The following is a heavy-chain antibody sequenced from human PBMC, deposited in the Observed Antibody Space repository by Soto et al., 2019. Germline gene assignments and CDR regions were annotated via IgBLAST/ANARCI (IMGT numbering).Heavy chain of an antibody. CDR2: IYYSGST. Sequence: SETLSLTCTVSGGSISSYYWSWIRQPPGKGLEWIGHIYYSGSTNYNPSLKSRVTISVDTSKNQFSLKLSYVTAADTAVYYCARGDGYKGGYYYGMDVRGQGTTVTVSS. V-gene: IGHV4-59*01. D-gene: IGHD5-12*01. J-gene: IGHJ6*02. CDR1: GGSISSYY. CDR3: ARGDGYKGGYYYGMDV.